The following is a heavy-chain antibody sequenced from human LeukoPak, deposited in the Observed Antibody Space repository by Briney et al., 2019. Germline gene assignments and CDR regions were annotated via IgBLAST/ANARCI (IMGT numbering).Heavy chain of an antibody. CDR1: GYTFTGYY. Sequence: ASVKVSCKASGYTFTGYYMHWVRQAPGQGLEWMGWINPNSGGTNYAQKFQGRVTMTRDTSISTAYMELSRLRSDDTAVYYCARGRYRSSTSCYLSEARLTFWGQGTLVTVSS. CDR3: ARGRYRSSTSCYLSEARLTF. D-gene: IGHD2-2*01. CDR2: INPNSGGT. J-gene: IGHJ4*02. V-gene: IGHV1-2*02.